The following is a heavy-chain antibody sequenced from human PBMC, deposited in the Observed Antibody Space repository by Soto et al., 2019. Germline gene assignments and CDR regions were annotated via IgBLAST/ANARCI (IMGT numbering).Heavy chain of an antibody. D-gene: IGHD3-16*01. CDR3: ARGGKRRGGGGGHYYYYYYMDV. Sequence: AWSLRLSRAASRVTFSSYWMPLARQAQGKGLVWVSRINSDGSSTSYADSVKGRFTISRDNAKNTLYLQMNSLRAEDTAVYYCARGGKRRGGGGGHYYYYYYMDVWGKGTTVTVSS. V-gene: IGHV3-74*01. CDR1: RVTFSSYW. CDR2: INSDGSST. J-gene: IGHJ6*03.